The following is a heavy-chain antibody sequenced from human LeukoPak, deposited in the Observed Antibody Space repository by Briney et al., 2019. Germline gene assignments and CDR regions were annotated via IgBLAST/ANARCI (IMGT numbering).Heavy chain of an antibody. J-gene: IGHJ4*02. Sequence: ASVKVSCKASGYTFTGYYMHWVRQAPGQGLEWMGWINPNSGGTNYAQKFQGRVTMTRDTSISTAYMELSRPRSDDTAVYYCALGIAVAGVWNYWGQGTLVTVSS. CDR2: INPNSGGT. V-gene: IGHV1-2*02. CDR1: GYTFTGYY. D-gene: IGHD6-19*01. CDR3: ALGIAVAGVWNY.